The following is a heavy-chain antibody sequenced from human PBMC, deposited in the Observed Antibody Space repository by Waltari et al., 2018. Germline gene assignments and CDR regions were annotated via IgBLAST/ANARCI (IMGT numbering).Heavy chain of an antibody. J-gene: IGHJ3*02. V-gene: IGHV4-30-4*01. CDR3: AREVISPTESDAFDI. D-gene: IGHD1-1*01. CDR2: ISYKGRA. CDR1: VGSISNDNYY. Sequence: VQLQESGPGLVKPSQTLSLTCTVSVGSISNDNYYSSWLGQPPGQGLDWSGYISYKGRAHYNPALESRVTRSVDTSRNQFSLGLTSVTVADTAVYYCAREVISPTESDAFDIWGQGTMVSVSS.